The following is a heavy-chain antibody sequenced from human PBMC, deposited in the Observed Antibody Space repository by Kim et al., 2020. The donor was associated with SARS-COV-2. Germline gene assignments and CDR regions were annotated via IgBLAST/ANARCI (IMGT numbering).Heavy chain of an antibody. CDR2: MYASGST. CDR3: ARLSGIYYYLDY. CDR1: GCSISSGYDY. J-gene: IGHJ4*02. Sequence: SETLSLTCTVSGCSISSGYDYWTWIRQPAGKGLEWIGRMYASGSTNYNPSLKSRVTMSVDTSKNQFSLKLISVTVADTAIYYCARLSGIYYYLDYWGQGTLVAVSS. V-gene: IGHV4-61*02. D-gene: IGHD1-26*01.